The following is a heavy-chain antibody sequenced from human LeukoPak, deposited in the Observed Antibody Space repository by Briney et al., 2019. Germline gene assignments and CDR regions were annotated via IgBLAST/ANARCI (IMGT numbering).Heavy chain of an antibody. D-gene: IGHD3-10*01. CDR2: ISGDGAST. Sequence: GGSLRLSCAASGFTFAIHAMTWVRQAPGKGLEWDSGISGDGASTHYAESVKGQFTISRDNSQNTLFLQMNSLRVEDTAIYYCAKDSYVSGRPLHTFDVWGQGTMVTVSS. CDR1: GFTFAIHA. V-gene: IGHV3-23*01. J-gene: IGHJ3*01. CDR3: AKDSYVSGRPLHTFDV.